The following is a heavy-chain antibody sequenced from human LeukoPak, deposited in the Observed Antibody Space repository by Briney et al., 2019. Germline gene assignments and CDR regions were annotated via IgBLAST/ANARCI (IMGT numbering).Heavy chain of an antibody. D-gene: IGHD5-18*01. CDR3: ASMGYSYGYIDY. CDR1: GGSFSGYY. V-gene: IGHV4-34*01. J-gene: IGHJ4*02. CDR2: INHSGST. Sequence: PSETLSLTCAVYGGSFSGYYWSWIRQPPGKGLEWIGEINHSGSTNYNPSLKSRVTISVDTSKNQFSLKLSSVTAADTAVYYCASMGYSYGYIDYWGQGTLVTVSS.